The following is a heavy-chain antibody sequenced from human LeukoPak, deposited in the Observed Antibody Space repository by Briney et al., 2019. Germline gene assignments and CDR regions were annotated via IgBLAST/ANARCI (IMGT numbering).Heavy chain of an antibody. CDR1: GGSFSDYS. J-gene: IGHJ6*03. CDR3: ARVAYRYSINDWSRTGLGAYATKYYYYMDV. V-gene: IGHV4-34*01. Sequence: SETLSLTCAVSGGSFSDYSWTWIRQAPGEGLEWIGEINHNGGTNHNPSLVSRVIMSVDTSKNQFSLKVSSVTAADTAVYYCARVAYRYSINDWSRTGLGAYATKYYYYMDVWGKGTMVTVSS. D-gene: IGHD3-9*01. CDR2: INHNGGT.